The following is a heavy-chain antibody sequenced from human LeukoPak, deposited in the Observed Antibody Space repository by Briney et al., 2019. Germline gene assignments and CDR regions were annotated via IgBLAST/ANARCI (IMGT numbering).Heavy chain of an antibody. CDR1: GFTFSSYS. J-gene: IGHJ4*02. D-gene: IGHD6-19*01. V-gene: IGHV3-21*01. CDR2: ISSSSSYI. Sequence: PGGSLRLSCAASGFTFSSYSMNWVRQAPGKGLEWVSSISSSSSYIYYADSVKGRFTISRDNAKNSLYLRMNSLRAEDTAVYYCARVRAVAGLFDYWGQGTLVTVSS. CDR3: ARVRAVAGLFDY.